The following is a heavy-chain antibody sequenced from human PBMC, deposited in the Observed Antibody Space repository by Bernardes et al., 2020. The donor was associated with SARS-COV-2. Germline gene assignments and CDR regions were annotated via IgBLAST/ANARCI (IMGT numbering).Heavy chain of an antibody. CDR3: ARDLQSGYSYGQD. V-gene: IGHV3-7*03. CDR2: IKQDGSEK. CDR1: GFTFSSSW. D-gene: IGHD5-18*01. J-gene: IGHJ4*02. Sequence: GGSLRLSCAASGFTFSSSWMSWVRQAPGKGLEWVANIKQDGSEKYYVDSVKGRFTISRDNSKNTLYLQMDSLRAEDTAVYYCARDLQSGYSYGQDWGQGILVTVSS.